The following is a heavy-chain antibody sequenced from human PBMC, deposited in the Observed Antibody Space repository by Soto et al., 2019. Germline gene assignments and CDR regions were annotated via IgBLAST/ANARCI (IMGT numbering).Heavy chain of an antibody. CDR3: ARGGSQARLEWLPLHNYYYYYGMDV. CDR2: IYYSGST. D-gene: IGHD3-3*01. CDR1: GGSISSYY. Sequence: PXETLSLTCTVAGGSISSYYWSWIRQPPGRGLDWIGYIYYSGSTNYNPSLKSRVTISVDTSKNQFSLKLSSVTAADTAVYYCARGGSQARLEWLPLHNYYYYYGMDVSGQGATVTVSS. V-gene: IGHV4-59*01. J-gene: IGHJ6*02.